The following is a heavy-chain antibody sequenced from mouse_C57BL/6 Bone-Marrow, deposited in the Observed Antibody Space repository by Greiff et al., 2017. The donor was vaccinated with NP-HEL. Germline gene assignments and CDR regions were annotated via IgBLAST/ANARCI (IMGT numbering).Heavy chain of an antibody. CDR3: ARIVRSYYYGSSYPWFAY. D-gene: IGHD1-1*01. V-gene: IGHV8-8*01. CDR1: GFSLSTFGMG. CDR2: IWWDDDK. Sequence: QVTLKESGPGILQPSQTLSLTCSFSGFSLSTFGMGVGWIRQPAGKGLEWLAHIWWDDDKYYNPALKSRLTTSKDTSKNQVFLKIANVDTADTATYYCARIVRSYYYGSSYPWFAYWGQGTLVTVAA. J-gene: IGHJ3*01.